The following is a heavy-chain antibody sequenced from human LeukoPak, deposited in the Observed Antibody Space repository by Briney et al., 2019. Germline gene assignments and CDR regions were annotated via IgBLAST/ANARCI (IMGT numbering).Heavy chain of an antibody. CDR2: IIPIFGIA. CDR3: ANIEYSSSSVGY. V-gene: IGHV1-69*04. J-gene: IGHJ4*02. CDR1: GGTFSSYA. Sequence: ASVKVSCKASGGTFSSYAISWVQQAPGQGLEWMGRIIPIFGIANYAQKFQGRVTITADKSTSTAYMELSSLRSEDTAVYYCANIEYSSSSVGYWGQGTLVTVSS. D-gene: IGHD6-6*01.